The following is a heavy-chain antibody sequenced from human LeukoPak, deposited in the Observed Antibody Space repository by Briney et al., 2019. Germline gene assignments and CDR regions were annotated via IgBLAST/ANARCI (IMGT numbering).Heavy chain of an antibody. Sequence: SETLSLTCTVSGGSISSYYWSWIRQPAGKGLEWIGRIYTSGSTNYNPSLKSRVTMSVDTSKNQFSLKLSSVTAADTAVYYCARDREWNDCQQVPPAAANWGQGTLVTVSS. V-gene: IGHV4-4*07. CDR2: IYTSGST. D-gene: IGHD1-1*01. CDR3: ARDREWNDCQQVPPAAAN. CDR1: GGSISSYY. J-gene: IGHJ4*02.